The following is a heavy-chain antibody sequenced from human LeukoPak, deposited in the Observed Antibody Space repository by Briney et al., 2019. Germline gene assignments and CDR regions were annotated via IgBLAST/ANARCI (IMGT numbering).Heavy chain of an antibody. CDR1: GFTFSSYA. CDR2: ISGSGGST. D-gene: IGHD6-19*01. CDR3: AGVGYSSGWSELRGAFDI. V-gene: IGHV3-23*01. J-gene: IGHJ3*02. Sequence: GGSLRLSCAASGFTFSSYAMSWVRQAPGKGLELVSAISGSGGSTYYADSVKGRFTISRDNSKNTLYLQMNSLRAEDTALYYCAGVGYSSGWSELRGAFDIWGQGTMVTVSS.